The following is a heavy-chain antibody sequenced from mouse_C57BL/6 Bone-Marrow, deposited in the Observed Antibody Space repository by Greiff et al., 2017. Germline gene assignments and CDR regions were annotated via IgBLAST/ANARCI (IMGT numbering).Heavy chain of an antibody. CDR1: GFPITSGYY. CDR3: AGDRRGLWYFDV. D-gene: IGHD3-3*01. CDR2: ITHSGET. Sequence: VQVVESGPGLVKPSQSLFLTCSITGFPITSGYYWIWIRQSPGKPLEWMGYITHSGETFYNPSLQSPISITRETSKNQFFLQLNSVTTEDTAMYYCAGDRRGLWYFDVWGTGTTVTVSS. J-gene: IGHJ1*03. V-gene: IGHV12-3*01.